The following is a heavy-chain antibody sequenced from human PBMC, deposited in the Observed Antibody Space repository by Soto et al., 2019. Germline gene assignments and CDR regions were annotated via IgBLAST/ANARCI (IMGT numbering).Heavy chain of an antibody. CDR2: ISSSGGST. V-gene: IGHV3-64*04. D-gene: IGHD3-22*01. Sequence: GGSLRLSCSASGFIFSSNVMHWVRQAPGKGLEYVAAISSSGGSTYYADSVKGRFTVSRDNSKNTLFLQMSSLRAEDTAVYYCARNYYYFIIGYSPSYSDFSGKGT. J-gene: IGHJ4*02. CDR3: ARNYYYFIIGYSPSYSDF. CDR1: GFIFSSNV.